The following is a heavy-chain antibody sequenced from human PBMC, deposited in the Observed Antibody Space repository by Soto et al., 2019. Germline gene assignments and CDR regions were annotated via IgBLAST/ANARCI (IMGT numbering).Heavy chain of an antibody. Sequence: LRLSFAASVFTFSSYWMHWVRQAPGKGLVWVSRINSDGSSTSYADSVKGRFTISRDNAKNTLYLQMNSLRAEDTAVYYCAAMGATTTRDYYFDYWGQGTMVTV. D-gene: IGHD1-26*01. J-gene: IGHJ4*02. V-gene: IGHV3-74*01. CDR2: INSDGSST. CDR1: VFTFSSYW. CDR3: AAMGATTTRDYYFDY.